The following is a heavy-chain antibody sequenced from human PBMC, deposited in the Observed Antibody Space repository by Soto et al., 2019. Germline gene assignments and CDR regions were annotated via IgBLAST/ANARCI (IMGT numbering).Heavy chain of an antibody. V-gene: IGHV3-53*01. CDR3: ARVWLV. Sequence: DGSLRRSGAPYGFSVSGKYMSWVRQAPGKGLEWVSVIYSGGTTYYADSVKGRFTISRDNSKNTLYLQMNSLSAEDTAVYYCARVWLVWGQGTMGACSS. J-gene: IGHJ4*02. D-gene: IGHD6-19*01. CDR1: GFSVSGKY. CDR2: IYSGGTT.